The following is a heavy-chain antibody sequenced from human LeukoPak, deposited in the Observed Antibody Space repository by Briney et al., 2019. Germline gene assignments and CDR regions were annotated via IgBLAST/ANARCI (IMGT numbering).Heavy chain of an antibody. CDR1: GGSFSSYY. V-gene: IGHV4-59*10. J-gene: IGHJ6*02. Sequence: PSETLSLTCAVYGGSFSSYYWSWIRQPAGKGLEWIGRIYTSGSTNYNPSLKSRVTMSVDTSKNQFSLKLSSVTAADTAVYYCASTAAAGSSYYYYGMDVWGQGTTVTVSS. CDR3: ASTAAAGSSYYYYGMDV. D-gene: IGHD6-13*01. CDR2: IYTSGST.